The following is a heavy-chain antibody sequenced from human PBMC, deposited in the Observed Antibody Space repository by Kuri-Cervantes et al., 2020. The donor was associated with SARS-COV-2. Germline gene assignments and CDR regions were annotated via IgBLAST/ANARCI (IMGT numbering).Heavy chain of an antibody. J-gene: IGHJ4*02. CDR3: ARHLRGIVVVVAAFDY. Sequence: SQTLSLTCAVSGVTVSGGTYYWGWIRQPPGKGLEWIGSIYYSGSTYYNPSLKSRVTISVDTSKNQFSLKLSSVTAADTAVYYCARHLRGIVVVVAAFDYWGQGTLVTVSS. D-gene: IGHD2-15*01. CDR2: IYYSGST. CDR1: GVTVSGGTYY. V-gene: IGHV4-39*01.